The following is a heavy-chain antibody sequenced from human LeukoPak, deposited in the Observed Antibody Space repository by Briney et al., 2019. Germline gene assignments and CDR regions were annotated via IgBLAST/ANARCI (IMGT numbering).Heavy chain of an antibody. CDR2: ISSSSSTI. V-gene: IGHV3-48*01. CDR3: ARDTKTGATTKFDY. J-gene: IGHJ4*02. CDR1: GFTFSSYS. Sequence: GGSLRLSCAASGFTFSSYSMNWVRQAPGKGLEWVSYISSSSSTIYYADSVKGRFTISRDNAKNSLYLQMNSLRAEDTAVYYCARDTKTGATTKFDYWGQGTLVTVSS. D-gene: IGHD1-26*01.